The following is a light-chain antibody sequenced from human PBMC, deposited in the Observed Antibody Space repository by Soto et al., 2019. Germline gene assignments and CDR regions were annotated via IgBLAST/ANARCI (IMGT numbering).Light chain of an antibody. CDR2: AAS. V-gene: IGKV3-20*01. Sequence: EIVLTQSPGILSLSPGDRATLSCRASQSVSSSYLVWYQQKPGQAPRLLIYAASSRAPGIPDRFSGSGSGTDFILTISILEPEDFAVYYCQQYGTSFTFGPGTKVEIK. J-gene: IGKJ3*01. CDR1: QSVSSSY. CDR3: QQYGTSFT.